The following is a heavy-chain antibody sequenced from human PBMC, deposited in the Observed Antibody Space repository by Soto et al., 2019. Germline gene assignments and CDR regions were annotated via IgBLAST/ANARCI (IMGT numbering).Heavy chain of an antibody. Sequence: SETLSLTCTVSGGSISSGDYYWSWIRQPPGKGLEWIGYIYYSGSTYYNPSLKSRVTISVDTSKNQFSLNLSSVTAADTAVYYCAGERPDGCKLDPWGQGTLVT. CDR3: AGERPDGCKLDP. CDR1: GGSISSGDYY. V-gene: IGHV4-30-4*01. CDR2: IYYSGST. J-gene: IGHJ5*02. D-gene: IGHD6-19*01.